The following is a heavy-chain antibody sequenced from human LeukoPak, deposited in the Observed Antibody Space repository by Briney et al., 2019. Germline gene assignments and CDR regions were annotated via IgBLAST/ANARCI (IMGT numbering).Heavy chain of an antibody. Sequence: GASVKVSCKASGYTFTGYYMHWVRQAPGQGLEWMGGFDPEDGETIYAQKFQGRVTMTEDTSTDTAYMELSSLRSDDTAVYYCARDGHPLYSYGLDYWGQGTLVTVSS. D-gene: IGHD5-18*01. J-gene: IGHJ4*02. CDR2: FDPEDGET. CDR1: GYTFTGYY. CDR3: ARDGHPLYSYGLDY. V-gene: IGHV1-24*01.